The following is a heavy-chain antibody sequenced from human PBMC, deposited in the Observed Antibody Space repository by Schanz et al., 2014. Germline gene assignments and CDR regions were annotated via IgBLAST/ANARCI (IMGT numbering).Heavy chain of an antibody. CDR3: ARALKGKVAIFGVIAAQNYYYMDV. V-gene: IGHV1-18*01. CDR1: GYIFINSG. J-gene: IGHJ6*03. CDR2: ISVYTGNT. Sequence: GPEVKKPGATVKVSCKASGYIFINSGISWVRQAPGQGLEWVGWISVYTGNTKYGQKVQGRVTMTADTSTNTAYLDLSRLRSEDTGVYYCARALKGKVAIFGVIAAQNYYYMDVWGKGTTVTVSS. D-gene: IGHD3-3*01.